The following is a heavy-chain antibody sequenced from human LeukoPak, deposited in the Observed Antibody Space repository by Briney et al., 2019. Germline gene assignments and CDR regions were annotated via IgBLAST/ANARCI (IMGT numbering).Heavy chain of an antibody. CDR1: GFAFSNYW. J-gene: IGHJ4*02. Sequence: AGGSLRLSCAASGFAFSNYWISWVRQAPGKGLEWVANMNEDGSEKNYVDSVKGRFTISRDNAQDSLYLQMNSLRAEDTAVYYCARDRGYSNFDYWGQGTLLTVSS. CDR3: ARDRGYSNFDY. V-gene: IGHV3-7*01. CDR2: MNEDGSEK. D-gene: IGHD4-11*01.